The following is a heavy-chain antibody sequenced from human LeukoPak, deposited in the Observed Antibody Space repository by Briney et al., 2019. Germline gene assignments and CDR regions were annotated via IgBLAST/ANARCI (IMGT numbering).Heavy chain of an antibody. D-gene: IGHD5-18*01. CDR2: IYYSGST. Sequence: SETLSLTCTVSGGSISSGDYYWSWIRHPPGKGLEWIGYIYYSGSTYYNPSLKSRVTISVDTSKNQFSLKLSSVTAADTAVYYCTKASVDTAMVYYWGQGTLVTVSS. J-gene: IGHJ4*02. CDR1: GGSISSGDYY. V-gene: IGHV4-30-4*01. CDR3: TKASVDTAMVYY.